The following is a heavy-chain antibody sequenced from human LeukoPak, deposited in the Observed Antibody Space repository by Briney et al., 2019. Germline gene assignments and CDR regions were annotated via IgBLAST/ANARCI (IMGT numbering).Heavy chain of an antibody. Sequence: SETLSLTCTVSGGSISSSSYYWGWIRQPPGKGLEWIGSIYYSGSTYYNPSLKSRVTISVDTSKKQFSLKLSSVTAADTAVYYCARDLGDSGWYMAGYWGQGTLVTVSS. V-gene: IGHV4-39*07. CDR3: ARDLGDSGWYMAGY. CDR1: GGSISSSSYY. CDR2: IYYSGST. D-gene: IGHD6-19*01. J-gene: IGHJ4*02.